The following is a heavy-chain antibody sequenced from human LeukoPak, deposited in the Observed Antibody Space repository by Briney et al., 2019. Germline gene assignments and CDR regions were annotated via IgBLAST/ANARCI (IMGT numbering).Heavy chain of an antibody. Sequence: GASVKVSCKVSGYTLTELSMHWVRQAPGEGLEWMGGFDPEDGETIYAQKFQGRVTMTEDTSTDTAYMELSSLRSEDTAVYYCATISDYDSSGYYFDYWGQGTLVTVSS. CDR1: GYTLTELS. CDR2: FDPEDGET. CDR3: ATISDYDSSGYYFDY. J-gene: IGHJ4*02. D-gene: IGHD3-22*01. V-gene: IGHV1-24*01.